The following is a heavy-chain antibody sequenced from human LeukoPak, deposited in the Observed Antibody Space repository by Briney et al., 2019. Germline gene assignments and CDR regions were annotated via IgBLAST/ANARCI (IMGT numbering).Heavy chain of an antibody. J-gene: IGHJ6*02. CDR1: GFTFSDYY. D-gene: IGHD4-11*01. CDR3: ARAPHYSNYGPYYYGMDV. V-gene: IGHV3-11*06. CDR2: ISRSSSYK. Sequence: GGSLRLSCAASGFTFSDYYMSWIRQAPGKGLEWVSYISRSSSYKTYAASVKGRFTISRDNAKNSLYLQMNSLRAEDTAVYYCARAPHYSNYGPYYYGMDVWGQGITVTVSS.